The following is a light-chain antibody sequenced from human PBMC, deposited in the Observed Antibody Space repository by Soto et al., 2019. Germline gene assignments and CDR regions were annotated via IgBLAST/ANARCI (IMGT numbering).Light chain of an antibody. Sequence: QSALTQPASVSGSPGQSIAISCTGTSTDVGNYNYVSWYQQHPGRAPQLMIYDVSNRPSGVSDRFSGSKSGNTASLTISGLQPEDEADYYCNSYTTRSTYVFGTGTKVTVL. CDR2: DVS. CDR3: NSYTTRSTYV. J-gene: IGLJ1*01. V-gene: IGLV2-14*03. CDR1: STDVGNYNY.